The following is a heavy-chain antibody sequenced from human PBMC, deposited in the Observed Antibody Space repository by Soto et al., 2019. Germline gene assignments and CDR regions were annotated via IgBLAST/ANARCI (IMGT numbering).Heavy chain of an antibody. CDR2: ISGSGGST. Sequence: GGSLRLSCAASGFTFSSYAMSWVRQAPGKGLEWVSAISGSGGSTYYADSVKGRFTISRDNSKNTLYLQMNSPRAEDTAVYYCAKGTKSGQGYYDILTGYPPDYWGQGTLVTVSS. CDR1: GFTFSSYA. V-gene: IGHV3-23*01. CDR3: AKGTKSGQGYYDILTGYPPDY. D-gene: IGHD3-9*01. J-gene: IGHJ4*02.